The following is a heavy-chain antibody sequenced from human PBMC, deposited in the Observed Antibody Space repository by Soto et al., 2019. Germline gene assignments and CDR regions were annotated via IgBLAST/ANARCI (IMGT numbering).Heavy chain of an antibody. J-gene: IGHJ5*02. CDR2: ISYDGSNK. V-gene: IGHV3-30*18. CDR1: GFTFSSYG. Sequence: QVQLVESGGGVVQPGRSLRLSCAASGFTFSSYGMHWVRQAPGKGLERVAVISYDGSNKYYADSVKGRFTISRDNSKNTLYLQMNSLRAEDTAVYYCAKGETGTTLNWFDPWGQGTLVTVSS. D-gene: IGHD1-1*01. CDR3: AKGETGTTLNWFDP.